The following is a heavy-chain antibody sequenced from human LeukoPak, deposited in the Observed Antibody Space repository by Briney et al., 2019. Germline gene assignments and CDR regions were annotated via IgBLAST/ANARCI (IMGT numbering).Heavy chain of an antibody. CDR2: IYSSGST. D-gene: IGHD6-19*01. Sequence: SETLSLTCTVSGGSITSYFWSWIRQPPGKGLEWIGYIYSSGSTTYNPSLKSRVTISVDTSTNQFFLKLTSVTAADTAVYYCARQAVAENYFDYWGQGTLVTDSS. CDR1: GGSITSYF. CDR3: ARQAVAENYFDY. V-gene: IGHV4-59*08. J-gene: IGHJ4*02.